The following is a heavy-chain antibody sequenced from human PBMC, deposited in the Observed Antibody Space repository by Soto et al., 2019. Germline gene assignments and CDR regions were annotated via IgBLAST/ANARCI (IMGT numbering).Heavy chain of an antibody. J-gene: IGHJ3*02. D-gene: IGHD3-22*01. CDR1: GFSLSTSGMR. Sequence: GSGPTLVNPTQTLTLTCTFSGFSLSTSGMRVSWIRQPPGKALEWLARIDWDDDKFYSTSLKTRLTISKDTSKNQVVLTMTNMDPVDTATYYCARLFYDSSGDDAFDIWGQGAMVTDS. V-gene: IGHV2-70*04. CDR2: IDWDDDK. CDR3: ARLFYDSSGDDAFDI.